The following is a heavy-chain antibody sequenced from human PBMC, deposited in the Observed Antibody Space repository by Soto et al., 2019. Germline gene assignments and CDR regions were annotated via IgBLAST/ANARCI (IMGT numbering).Heavy chain of an antibody. CDR3: ARDSAAHGPVFDY. CDR1: GYTFSTYG. Sequence: ASVKVSCKASGYTFSTYGISWVRQAPGQGLEWMAWISTSNGDTHYAQKVQDRVSMTTDRLTSTAYVELRSLRSDDTAIYYCARDSAAHGPVFDYWGQGTLVTVSS. V-gene: IGHV1-18*04. D-gene: IGHD6-13*01. CDR2: ISTSNGDT. J-gene: IGHJ4*02.